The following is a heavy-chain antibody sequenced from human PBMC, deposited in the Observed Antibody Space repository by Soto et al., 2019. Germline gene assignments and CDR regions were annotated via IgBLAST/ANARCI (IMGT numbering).Heavy chain of an antibody. D-gene: IGHD2-15*01. V-gene: IGHV3-21*01. Sequence: GGSLRLSCAASGFTFSSYSMNWVRQAPGKGLEWVSSISSSSSYIYYANSVKGRFTISRDNAKNSLYRQMNSLRAEDTAVYYCARGYCSGGSCYEEFGAFDIWGQGTMVTVSS. CDR1: GFTFSSYS. CDR3: ARGYCSGGSCYEEFGAFDI. CDR2: ISSSSSYI. J-gene: IGHJ3*02.